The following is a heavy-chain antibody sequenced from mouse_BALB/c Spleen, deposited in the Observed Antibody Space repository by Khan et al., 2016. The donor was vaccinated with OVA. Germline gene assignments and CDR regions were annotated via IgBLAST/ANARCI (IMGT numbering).Heavy chain of an antibody. D-gene: IGHD1-2*01. Sequence: EVQLQQSGPELVKPGASVKISCKTSGYTFTEYTMHWVKQSHGKSLEWIGRINPNNGGTSYNQKFKGKATLHVDKSSSTAYMELRSLTSEDSAVYDCVIRDYYGYYWCFDVWGAGTTVTVSS. V-gene: IGHV1-22*01. CDR1: GYTFTEYT. CDR3: VIRDYYGYYWCFDV. CDR2: INPNNGGT. J-gene: IGHJ1*01.